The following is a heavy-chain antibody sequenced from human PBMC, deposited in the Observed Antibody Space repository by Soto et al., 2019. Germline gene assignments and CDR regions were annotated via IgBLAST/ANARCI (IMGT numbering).Heavy chain of an antibody. CDR3: ARDMDFWSGYFPSYYYYGMDV. D-gene: IGHD3-3*01. Sequence: ASVKVSSKAPGYTFTSYAMHWVRQAPGQRHECMGWINAGNGNTEYSQKFQGRVTITRDTSASTAYMELSSLRSEDTAVYYCARDMDFWSGYFPSYYYYGMDVWGQGTTVTVSS. V-gene: IGHV1-3*01. CDR1: GYTFTSYA. J-gene: IGHJ6*02. CDR2: INAGNGNT.